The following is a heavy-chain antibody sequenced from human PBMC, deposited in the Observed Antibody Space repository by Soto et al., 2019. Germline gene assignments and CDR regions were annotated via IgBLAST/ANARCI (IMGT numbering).Heavy chain of an antibody. CDR3: ARGISLILAVQRDAPVKYYLDS. J-gene: IGHJ4*02. CDR2: INHSGST. CDR1: GGSFSGYY. D-gene: IGHD3-22*01. Sequence: QVQLQQWGAGLLKPSESLSLICAVYGGSFSGYYWSWIRQSPGKGLEWIGEINHSGSTNQNPSLKSRVTISVDTSKIQFSLKLKSVTAADSAVYYCARGISLILAVQRDAPVKYYLDSWGQGTLVTVSS. V-gene: IGHV4-34*01.